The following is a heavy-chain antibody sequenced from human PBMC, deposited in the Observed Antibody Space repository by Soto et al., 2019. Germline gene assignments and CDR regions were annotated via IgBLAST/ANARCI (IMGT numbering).Heavy chain of an antibody. CDR2: ISKSSSII. Sequence: PGGSLRLSCAPSGFDFSSYGMAWVRQATGKGLEWVSFISKSSSIIYYADSVKGRFTISRDNAKNSLYLQMNSLRGEDTAVYFCARGGWQLPGYYFDSWGQGALVTVSS. D-gene: IGHD2-15*01. J-gene: IGHJ4*02. V-gene: IGHV3-48*01. CDR3: ARGGWQLPGYYFDS. CDR1: GFDFSSYG.